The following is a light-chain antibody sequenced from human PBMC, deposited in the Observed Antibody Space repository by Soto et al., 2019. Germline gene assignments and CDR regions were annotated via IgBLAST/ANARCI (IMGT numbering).Light chain of an antibody. J-gene: IGLJ2*01. Sequence: QSVLTQPPSVSAAPGQKVTISCSGSNSNIGNNDVSWYQQFPGKAPKVVIYDNNKRPSGTPDRFSGSKSGTSATLDITGLQPGDEADYYCGSWDNSLSIVAFGGGTQLTVL. CDR3: GSWDNSLSIVA. V-gene: IGLV1-51*01. CDR1: NSNIGNND. CDR2: DNN.